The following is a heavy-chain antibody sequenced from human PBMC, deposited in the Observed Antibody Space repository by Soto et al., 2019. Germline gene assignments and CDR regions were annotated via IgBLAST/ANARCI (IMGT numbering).Heavy chain of an antibody. Sequence: QVQLVQSGAEVKKPGASVKVSCKASGYTFTSYAMHWVRQAPGQRLEWMGWINAGNGNTKYSQKYQGRVTITRDTSANTAYMELSSLRSEDTAVYYCATEPLRYFDWLPIDYWGQGTLVTVSS. D-gene: IGHD3-9*01. CDR1: GYTFTSYA. V-gene: IGHV1-3*01. J-gene: IGHJ4*02. CDR3: ATEPLRYFDWLPIDY. CDR2: INAGNGNT.